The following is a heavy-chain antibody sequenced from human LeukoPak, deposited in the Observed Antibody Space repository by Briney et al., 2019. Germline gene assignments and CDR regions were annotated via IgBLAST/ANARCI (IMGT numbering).Heavy chain of an antibody. Sequence: SETLSLTCAVSGCSISSGYYWGWIRQPPGKALEWIGSIYHSGSTYYNPSLKSRVTISVGTSKNQFSLKLSSVTAADTAVYYCASHYDSSGYYYRTWFDPWGQGTLVTVSS. V-gene: IGHV4-38-2*01. CDR1: GCSISSGYY. D-gene: IGHD3-22*01. CDR3: ASHYDSSGYYYRTWFDP. CDR2: IYHSGST. J-gene: IGHJ5*02.